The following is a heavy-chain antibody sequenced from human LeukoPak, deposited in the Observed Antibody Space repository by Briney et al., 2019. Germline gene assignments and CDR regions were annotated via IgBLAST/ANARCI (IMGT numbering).Heavy chain of an antibody. CDR3: ARMGWLQFPPYFDY. V-gene: IGHV4-39*07. CDR1: GGSISSYY. D-gene: IGHD5-24*01. Sequence: SETLSLTCTVSGGSISSYYWGWIRQPPGKGLEWIGSIYYSGSTYYNPSLKSRVTISVDTSKNQFSLKLSSVTAADTAVYYCARMGWLQFPPYFDYWGQGTLVTVSS. J-gene: IGHJ4*02. CDR2: IYYSGST.